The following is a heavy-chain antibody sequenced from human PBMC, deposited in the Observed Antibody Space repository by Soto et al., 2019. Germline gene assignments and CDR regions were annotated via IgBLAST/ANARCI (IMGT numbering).Heavy chain of an antibody. CDR1: GYTFTGHY. V-gene: IGHV1-2*02. CDR2: IGPESGAT. J-gene: IGHJ4*02. CDR3: GRGRSGQIVVFY. D-gene: IGHD1-26*01. Sequence: ASVKFSCKASGYTFTGHYIHWVRQAPEQGPEWMGEIGPESGATRYAQKVQGRVTMTRDTSITTVYMELNNLSPDDTAVYYCGRGRSGQIVVFYWGQGTPVTVSS.